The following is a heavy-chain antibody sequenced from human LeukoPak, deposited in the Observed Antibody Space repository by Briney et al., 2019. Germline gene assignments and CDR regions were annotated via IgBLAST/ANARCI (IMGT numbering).Heavy chain of an antibody. Sequence: GGSLRLSCAASGFTFSSYTMNWVRQAPGKGLEWVSSITSNSRYIFYADSVKGRFTISRDNAKNSLYLQMNSLRAEDTAVYYCARVVGAGYFDLWGRGTLVTVSS. CDR2: ITSNSRYI. D-gene: IGHD1-26*01. J-gene: IGHJ2*01. CDR1: GFTFSSYT. CDR3: ARVVGAGYFDL. V-gene: IGHV3-21*01.